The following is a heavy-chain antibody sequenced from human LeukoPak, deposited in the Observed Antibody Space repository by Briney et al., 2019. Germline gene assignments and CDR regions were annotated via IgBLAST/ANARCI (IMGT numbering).Heavy chain of an antibody. V-gene: IGHV1-46*03. CDR3: AREVAAAGRSVIVVTNYFDY. Sequence: GASVKVSCKASGYTFTNYYMHWVRQAPGQGLEWMGIINPSGGSTSYAQKFQGRVTMTRDTSTSTVYMELSSLRSEDTAVYYCAREVAAAGRSVIVVTNYFDYWGQGTLVTVSS. CDR1: GYTFTNYY. CDR2: INPSGGST. D-gene: IGHD6-13*01. J-gene: IGHJ4*02.